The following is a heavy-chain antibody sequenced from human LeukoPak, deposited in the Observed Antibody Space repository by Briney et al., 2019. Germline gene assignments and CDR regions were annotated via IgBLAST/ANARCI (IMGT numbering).Heavy chain of an antibody. Sequence: SETLSLTCTVSGYSISSGFYWGCIRQPPGKGLEWIGEINHSGSTNYNPSLKSRVTISVDTSKNQFSLKLRSVTAADTAVYYCARESLRQQWLVRREEYYYMDVWGKGTTVTISS. J-gene: IGHJ6*03. V-gene: IGHV4-38-2*02. CDR3: ARESLRQQWLVRREEYYYMDV. CDR2: INHSGST. D-gene: IGHD6-19*01. CDR1: GYSISSGFY.